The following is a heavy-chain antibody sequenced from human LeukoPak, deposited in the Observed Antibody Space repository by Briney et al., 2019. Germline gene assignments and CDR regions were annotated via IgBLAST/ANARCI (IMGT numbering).Heavy chain of an antibody. CDR3: TRAPPPDYGDYPYKCYYIDP. Sequence: PGGSLRLSCTASGFTFGDYDMSWVRQAPEKGLEWVGFIRSKAYGGTTEYAASVKGRFTISRDDSKRIAYLQMNSLKTEDTAVYYCTRAPPPDYGDYPYKCYYIDPWAKGTTVTVSS. J-gene: IGHJ6*03. V-gene: IGHV3-49*04. CDR2: IRSKAYGGTT. D-gene: IGHD4-17*01. CDR1: GFTFGDYD.